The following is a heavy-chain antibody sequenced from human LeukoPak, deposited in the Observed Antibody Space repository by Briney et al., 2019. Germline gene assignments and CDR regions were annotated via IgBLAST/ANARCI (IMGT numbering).Heavy chain of an antibody. CDR2: IYYSGST. Sequence: PSETLSLTCTVSGGSISSYYWSWIRQPPGKGLEWIGYIYYSGSTNYNPSLKSRVTISVDTSKNQFSLKLSSVTAADTAVYYCARGLSYYDSSGHYWYSDLWGRGTLVTVSS. D-gene: IGHD3-22*01. J-gene: IGHJ2*01. CDR3: ARGLSYYDSSGHYWYSDL. V-gene: IGHV4-59*01. CDR1: GGSISSYY.